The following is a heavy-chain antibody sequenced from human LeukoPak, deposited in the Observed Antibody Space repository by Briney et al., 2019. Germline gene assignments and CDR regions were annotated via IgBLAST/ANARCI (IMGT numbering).Heavy chain of an antibody. CDR3: ARESPGDSNGLDV. D-gene: IGHD7-27*01. V-gene: IGHV3-66*01. J-gene: IGHJ6*02. CDR2: VYSGGVA. Sequence: QSGGSLRLSCAASGLSVSGNYMNWARQAPGKGLDWVPIVYSGGVAYYADSVKGRFMISRDYSTNTVHLQMNSLRDDDPAVYYCARESPGDSNGLDVWGQGTTVVVSS. CDR1: GLSVSGNY.